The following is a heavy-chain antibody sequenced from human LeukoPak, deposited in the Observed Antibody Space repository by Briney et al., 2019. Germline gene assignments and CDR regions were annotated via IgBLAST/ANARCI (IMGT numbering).Heavy chain of an antibody. CDR2: IYYSGST. Sequence: SETLSLTCTVYGGSISSYYWGWIRQPPGKGLEWIGSIYYSGSTYYNPSLKSRVTISVDTSKNQFSLKLSSVTAADTAVYYCARQGVTHYYFDYWGQGTLVTVSS. V-gene: IGHV4-39*01. CDR3: ARQGVTHYYFDY. D-gene: IGHD4-11*01. J-gene: IGHJ4*02. CDR1: GGSISSYY.